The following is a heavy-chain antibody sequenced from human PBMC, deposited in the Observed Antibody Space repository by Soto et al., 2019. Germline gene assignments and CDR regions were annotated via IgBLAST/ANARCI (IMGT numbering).Heavy chain of an antibody. J-gene: IGHJ4*02. CDR3: AKTGAAGQQLFDY. V-gene: IGHV3-30*18. D-gene: IGHD6-13*01. Sequence: PGGSLRLSCAASGFTFSSYGMHWVRQAPGKGLEWVAVISYDGSNKYYADSVKGRFTISRDNSKNTLYLQMNSLRAEDTAVYYCAKTGAAGQQLFDYWGQGTLVTVSS. CDR1: GFTFSSYG. CDR2: ISYDGSNK.